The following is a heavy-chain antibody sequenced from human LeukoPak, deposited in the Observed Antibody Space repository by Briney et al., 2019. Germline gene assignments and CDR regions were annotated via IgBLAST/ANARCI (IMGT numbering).Heavy chain of an antibody. CDR3: TREDFYYTSGSKYWFDY. CDR1: GFTFSNAW. CDR2: IKTKTGGGTT. V-gene: IGHV3-15*01. D-gene: IGHD3-10*01. Sequence: GRSLRLSCAASGFTFSNAWMSWVRQAPGKGREWVGRIKTKTGGGTTDYAPPVKGKFIISREDSKNTLYLQMNSLKTEDTAVYYCTREDFYYTSGSKYWFDYWGQGILVTVSS. J-gene: IGHJ4*02.